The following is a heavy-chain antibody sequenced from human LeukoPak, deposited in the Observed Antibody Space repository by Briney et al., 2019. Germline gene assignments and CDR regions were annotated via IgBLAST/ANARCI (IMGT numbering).Heavy chain of an antibody. Sequence: GGSLSLSCEASGFTFTRHWMSWVRQAPGGGLEWVANIKQDGSMKQYADSVRGRFIISRNNAKNSVYLQLTSLKAVDWAVYFCARDDSGGYYVYWGQGTLVTVSS. J-gene: IGHJ4*02. V-gene: IGHV3-7*01. CDR2: IKQDGSMK. CDR1: GFTFTRHW. CDR3: ARDDSGGYYVY. D-gene: IGHD2-15*01.